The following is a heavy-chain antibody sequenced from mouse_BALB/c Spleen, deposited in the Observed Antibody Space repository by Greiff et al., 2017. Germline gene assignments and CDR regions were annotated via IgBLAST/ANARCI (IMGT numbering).Heavy chain of an antibody. CDR2: IYPYNGGT. Sequence: VQLQQPGPELVKPGASVKISCKASGYTFTDYNMHWVKQSHGKSLEWIGYIYPYNGGTGYNQKFKSKATLTVDNSSSTAYMELRSLTSEDSAVYYCAMEVITGFDYWGQGTTLTVSS. V-gene: IGHV1S29*02. CDR3: AMEVITGFDY. D-gene: IGHD2-4*01. J-gene: IGHJ2*01. CDR1: GYTFTDYN.